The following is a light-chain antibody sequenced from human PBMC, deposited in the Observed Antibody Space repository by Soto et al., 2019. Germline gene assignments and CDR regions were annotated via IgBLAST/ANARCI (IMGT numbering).Light chain of an antibody. CDR2: GAS. CDR3: LKHNTYPIY. CDR1: QAISHY. J-gene: IGKJ4*01. Sequence: DIQMTQSPSAMSASVGDRVTITCRASQAISHYLAWFHQRPGKVPQREIYGASTLESGVPSRFSGSESGTESTLAIRSLQPEDLGTYYGLKHNTYPIYFGGGTKVV. V-gene: IGKV1-17*03.